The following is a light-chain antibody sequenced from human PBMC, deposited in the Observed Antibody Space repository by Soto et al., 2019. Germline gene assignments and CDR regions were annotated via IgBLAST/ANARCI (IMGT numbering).Light chain of an antibody. CDR1: QSVSSSY. CDR2: GAS. CDR3: HQYGSSPYT. Sequence: EIVLTQSPGTLSLSPGERATLSCRASQSVSSSYLAWYQQKPGQAPRLLSYGASRRATGIPERFSGSGSGTDFTLTISRLEPEDFAVYHCHQYGSSPYTFGQGTKLEIK. V-gene: IGKV3-20*01. J-gene: IGKJ2*01.